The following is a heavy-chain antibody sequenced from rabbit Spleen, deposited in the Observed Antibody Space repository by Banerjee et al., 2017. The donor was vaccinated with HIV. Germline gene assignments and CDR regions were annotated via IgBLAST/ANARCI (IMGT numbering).Heavy chain of an antibody. CDR1: GVSFSISSY. CDR3: VRDQAGNAGYGTYYFNL. J-gene: IGHJ4*01. V-gene: IGHV1S40*01. CDR2: IDSGGSGFT. D-gene: IGHD4-2*01. Sequence: QSLEESGGDLVKLGESLTLTCTVSGVSFSISSYMCWVRQAPGKGLEWNACIDSGGSGFTYFARWAKGRFTISKTSSTTVTLQMTSLTAADTATYFCVRDQAGNAGYGTYYFNLWGPGTLVTVS.